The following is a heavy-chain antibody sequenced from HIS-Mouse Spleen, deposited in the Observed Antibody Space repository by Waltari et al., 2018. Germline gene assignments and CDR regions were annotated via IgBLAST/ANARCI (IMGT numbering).Heavy chain of an antibody. Sequence: QVQLQESGPGLVKPSETLSLTCTVSGGSISSYYWSWIRQPAGKGLEWIGRIYTSGSTNYNPPLNSRVTMSVVTSKNQFSLKLSSVTAADTAVYYCARDFHDFWSGYYGGDKKHDAFDIWGQGTMVTVSS. CDR1: GGSISSYY. J-gene: IGHJ3*02. CDR3: ARDFHDFWSGYYGGDKKHDAFDI. V-gene: IGHV4-4*07. CDR2: IYTSGST. D-gene: IGHD3-3*01.